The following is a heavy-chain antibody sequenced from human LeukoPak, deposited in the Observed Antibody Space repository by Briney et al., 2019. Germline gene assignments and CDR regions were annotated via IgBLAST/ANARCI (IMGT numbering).Heavy chain of an antibody. Sequence: GESLKISCKGSGYTFNTHWIGWVRQMPGKGLEWMGIIYPGDSNTRYSPSFQGQVIISVDKSITTAYLQWTTLKASDIAMYYCARTYCSGGGCLGSFDYWGHGTLVTVSS. CDR2: IYPGDSNT. J-gene: IGHJ4*01. CDR1: GYTFNTHW. V-gene: IGHV5-51*01. D-gene: IGHD2-15*01. CDR3: ARTYCSGGGCLGSFDY.